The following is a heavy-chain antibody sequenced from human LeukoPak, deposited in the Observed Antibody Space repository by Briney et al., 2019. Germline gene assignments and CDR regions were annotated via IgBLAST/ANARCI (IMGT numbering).Heavy chain of an antibody. D-gene: IGHD4-17*01. CDR3: AEGRFSPENYFDY. Sequence: ASVKVSCKASGYTFTGYYLHWVRQAPGQGLEWMGWINPNSGGTNYAQKFQGRVTMTRDTSISTAYMELSRLRSDDTAVYYCAEGRFSPENYFDYWGQGTLVTVSS. V-gene: IGHV1-2*02. CDR1: GYTFTGYY. CDR2: INPNSGGT. J-gene: IGHJ4*02.